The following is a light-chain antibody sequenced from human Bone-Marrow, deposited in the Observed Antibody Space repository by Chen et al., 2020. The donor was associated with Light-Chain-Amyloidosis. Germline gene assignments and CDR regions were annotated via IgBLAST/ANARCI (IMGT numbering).Light chain of an antibody. CDR1: QTISSNY. V-gene: IGKV3-20*01. CDR2: GSS. CDR3: QQYVTSPLT. Sequence: ELVLTHSPGSLSLSPGEGANLPCRASQTISSNYLTWYQQKFGQAPRLLIYGSSSRATGIPDRVTGSGSGTDFTLTINRLEPEDFAMYYCQQYVTSPLTFGGGTKVEIK. J-gene: IGKJ4*01.